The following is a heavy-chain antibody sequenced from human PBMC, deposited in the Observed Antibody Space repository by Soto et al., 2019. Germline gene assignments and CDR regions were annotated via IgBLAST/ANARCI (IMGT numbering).Heavy chain of an antibody. Sequence: QVQLVQSGAAVKKPGSSVKVSCKASGGTFSSYTISWVRQAPGQGLEWMGRIIPILGIANYAQKFQGRVTITADKSTSTAYMELSSLRSEDTAVYYCAITVEIATFGDKDAFDIWGQGTMVTVSS. CDR2: IIPILGIA. D-gene: IGHD3-10*01. CDR1: GGTFSSYT. CDR3: AITVEIATFGDKDAFDI. J-gene: IGHJ3*02. V-gene: IGHV1-69*02.